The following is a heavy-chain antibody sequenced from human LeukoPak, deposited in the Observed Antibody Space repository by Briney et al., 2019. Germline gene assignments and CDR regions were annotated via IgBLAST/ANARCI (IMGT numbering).Heavy chain of an antibody. CDR1: GFTFSSYA. CDR3: ARGGQWTLDY. J-gene: IGHJ4*02. D-gene: IGHD6-19*01. Sequence: PGRSLRLSCAASGFTFSSYAMHWVRQAPGKGLEWVAVISYDGSNKYYADSVKGRFTISRDNSKNTLYLQMNSLRAEDTAVYYCARGGQWTLDYWGQGTLVTVSS. CDR2: ISYDGSNK. V-gene: IGHV3-30*07.